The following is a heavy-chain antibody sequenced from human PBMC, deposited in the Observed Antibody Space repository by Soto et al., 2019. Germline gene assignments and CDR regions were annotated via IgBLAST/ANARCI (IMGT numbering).Heavy chain of an antibody. CDR2: MNPNSGNT. CDR3: AREDRSNVFEY. D-gene: IGHD2-15*01. CDR1: RYTFASYD. Sequence: GASVKVSCKASRYTFASYDINWVRQAPGQGLEWMGWMNPNSGNTGYAQTFRGRVTMTRDNSITTAYMELSSLTSEDTAVYYCAREDRSNVFEYWGQGTPVPVSS. V-gene: IGHV1-8*01. J-gene: IGHJ4*02.